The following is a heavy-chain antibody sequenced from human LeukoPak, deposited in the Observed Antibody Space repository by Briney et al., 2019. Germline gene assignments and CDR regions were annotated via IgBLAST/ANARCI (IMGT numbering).Heavy chain of an antibody. D-gene: IGHD3-22*01. Sequence: GGSLRLSCAASGFTFSSYWMGWVRQAPGKGLEWVANIKQEGSEKYYVDSVKGRFTISRDNAKNSLYLQMNSLRADDTAVYYCARDSAPYYYDSSGYDYWGQGTLVTVSS. V-gene: IGHV3-7*01. CDR2: IKQEGSEK. CDR3: ARDSAPYYYDSSGYDY. CDR1: GFTFSSYW. J-gene: IGHJ4*02.